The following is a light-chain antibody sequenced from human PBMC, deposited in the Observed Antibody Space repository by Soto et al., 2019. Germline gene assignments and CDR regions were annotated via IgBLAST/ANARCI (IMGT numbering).Light chain of an antibody. J-gene: IGKJ1*01. V-gene: IGKV1-5*01. CDR3: QQYNSYSKT. CDR1: QGINSW. Sequence: DIQMTQSPSSVSASVGDRVTMTCRASQGINSWLAWYQQKPGKAPKLLIYDASSLESGVPSRFSGSGSGTEFTLTISSLQPDDFATYYCQQYNSYSKTFGQGTKV. CDR2: DAS.